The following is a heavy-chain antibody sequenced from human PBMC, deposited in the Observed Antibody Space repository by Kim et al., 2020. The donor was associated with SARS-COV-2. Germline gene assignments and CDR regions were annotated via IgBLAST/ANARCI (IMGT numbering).Heavy chain of an antibody. D-gene: IGHD6-19*01. Sequence: GGSLRLSCAASGFTVSSNYMSWVRQAPGKGLEWVSIIYSVGNTHYADSVKGRFTISRDNSQNTLYLQMNSLRAEDSAVYYCARDSSSGWYRFDYWGQGTLVTVSS. CDR3: ARDSSSGWYRFDY. V-gene: IGHV3-66*01. J-gene: IGHJ4*02. CDR1: GFTVSSNY. CDR2: IYSVGNT.